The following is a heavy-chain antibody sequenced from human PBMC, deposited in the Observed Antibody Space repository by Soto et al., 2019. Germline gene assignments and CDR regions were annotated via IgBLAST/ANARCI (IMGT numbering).Heavy chain of an antibody. CDR2: IGGYNGNT. CDR1: GYTFTSYG. D-gene: IGHD6-19*01. Sequence: QVQLVQSGAEVKKPGASVKVSCKASGYTFTSYGISWVRQAPGQGLEWMGWIGGYNGNTNYAQKLQGRVTTTTDTSTSKAYMELRSPRSDGAAVYYCARDRPLSRSSGLLPSFDYWGQGTLVTVSS. J-gene: IGHJ4*02. CDR3: ARDRPLSRSSGLLPSFDY. V-gene: IGHV1-18*01.